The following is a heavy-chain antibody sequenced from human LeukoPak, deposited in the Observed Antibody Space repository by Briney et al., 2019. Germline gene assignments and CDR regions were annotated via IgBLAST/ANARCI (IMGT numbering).Heavy chain of an antibody. CDR3: ARGPYSYDSSGAFDI. CDR1: GDSISSGDYY. CDR2: ISSSGST. Sequence: LSLTCTVSGDSISSGDYYWSWIRQPAGKGLEWIGRISSSGSTNYNPSLKSRVTISVDTSKNQFSPKLSSVTAADTAVYFCARGPYSYDSSGAFDIWGQGTMVTVSS. J-gene: IGHJ3*02. V-gene: IGHV4-61*02. D-gene: IGHD3-22*01.